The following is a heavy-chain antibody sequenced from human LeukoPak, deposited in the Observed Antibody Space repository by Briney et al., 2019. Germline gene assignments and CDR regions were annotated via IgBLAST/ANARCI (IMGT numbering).Heavy chain of an antibody. CDR1: GFTFSRYW. Sequence: GGSLRLSCAVSGFTFSRYWMSWVRQAPGKGLEWVSSISSSSSYIYYADSVKGRFTISRDNAKNSLYLQMNSLRAEDTAVYYCARDSLLYSSSYVGGHFDYWGQGTLVTVSS. J-gene: IGHJ4*02. V-gene: IGHV3-21*01. CDR2: ISSSSSYI. D-gene: IGHD6-6*01. CDR3: ARDSLLYSSSYVGGHFDY.